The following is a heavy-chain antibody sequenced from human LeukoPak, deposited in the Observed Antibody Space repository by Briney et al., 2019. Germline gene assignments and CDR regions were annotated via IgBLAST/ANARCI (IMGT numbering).Heavy chain of an antibody. CDR1: GFTFSSYS. Sequence: GGSLRLSCAASGFTFSSYSMNWVRQAPGKGLEWVSSISSSSSYIYYADSVKGRFTISRDNAKNSLYLQMNSLRAEDTAVYYCARELPYYYGSGSYGDYWGQGTLVTVSS. J-gene: IGHJ4*02. CDR3: ARELPYYYGSGSYGDY. CDR2: ISSSSSYI. V-gene: IGHV3-21*01. D-gene: IGHD3-10*01.